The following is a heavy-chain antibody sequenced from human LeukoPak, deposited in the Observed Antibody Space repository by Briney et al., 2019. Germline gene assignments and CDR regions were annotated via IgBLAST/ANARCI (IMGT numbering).Heavy chain of an antibody. CDR2: MNPNSGNT. J-gene: IGHJ5*02. CDR1: GYTFTSYD. Sequence: ASVKVSCKDSGYTFTSYDINWVRQATGQGLEWMGWMNPNSGNTGYAQKFQGRVTMTRNTSISTAYMELSSLRSEDTAVYYCARGCYDSSGYYYDWFDPWGQGTLVTVSS. D-gene: IGHD3-22*01. CDR3: ARGCYDSSGYYYDWFDP. V-gene: IGHV1-8*01.